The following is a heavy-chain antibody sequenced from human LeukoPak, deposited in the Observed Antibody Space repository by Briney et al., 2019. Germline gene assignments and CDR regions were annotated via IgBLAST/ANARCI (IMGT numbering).Heavy chain of an antibody. CDR2: ISERGDTT. V-gene: IGHV3-23*01. Sequence: AGGSLRLSCAASGFTLGKYTMTWVGQAQGKGLEWVSGISERGDTTYYADSVKGRFTISRDNSKNTLYLQMNSLRAEDTALYYCARRYYYFDCWGQGTLVTVSS. D-gene: IGHD3-9*01. CDR3: ARRYYYFDC. CDR1: GFTLGKYT. J-gene: IGHJ4*02.